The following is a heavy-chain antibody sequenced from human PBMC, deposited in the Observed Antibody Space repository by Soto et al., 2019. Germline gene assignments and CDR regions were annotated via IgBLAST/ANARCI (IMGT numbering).Heavy chain of an antibody. Sequence: QVQLQESGPGLVKPSQILSLTGTVSVGSISSGVYYWSWTRHPPGKGLEWIGYIYYSGSTYYNPSLKSRVTISVDTSKNQFSLKLSSVTAADTAVYYCAREWRDYYFDYWGQGTLVTVSS. V-gene: IGHV4-31*03. CDR2: IYYSGST. CDR1: VGSISSGVYY. J-gene: IGHJ4*02. CDR3: AREWRDYYFDY.